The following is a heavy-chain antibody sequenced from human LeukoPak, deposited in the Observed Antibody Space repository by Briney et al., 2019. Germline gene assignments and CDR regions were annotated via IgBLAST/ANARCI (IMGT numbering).Heavy chain of an antibody. CDR1: GFTFSSYD. CDR3: AIAVAGTRYIQH. D-gene: IGHD6-19*01. V-gene: IGHV3-13*01. CDR2: FGTTDDT. Sequence: GGSLRLSCAASGFTFSSYDMHWVCQAAGRGLEWVSTFGTTDDTYYVGSVKGRFTISRENAKNSLYLQMSSLRVGDTAVYYCAIAVAGTRYIQHWGQGTLVTVSS. J-gene: IGHJ1*01.